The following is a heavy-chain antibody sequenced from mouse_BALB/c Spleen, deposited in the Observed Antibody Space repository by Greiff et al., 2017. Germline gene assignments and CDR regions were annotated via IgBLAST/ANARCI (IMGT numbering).Heavy chain of an antibody. J-gene: IGHJ2*01. Sequence: EVKLMESGGGLVKPGGSLKLSCAASGFTFSSYAMSWVRQTPEKRLEWVASISSGGSTYYPDSVKGRFTISRDNARNILYLQMSSLRSEDTAMYYCAKGDYAMYYFDYWGQGTTLTVSS. CDR3: AKGDYAMYYFDY. CDR1: GFTFSSYA. D-gene: IGHD2-4*01. CDR2: ISSGGST. V-gene: IGHV5-6-5*01.